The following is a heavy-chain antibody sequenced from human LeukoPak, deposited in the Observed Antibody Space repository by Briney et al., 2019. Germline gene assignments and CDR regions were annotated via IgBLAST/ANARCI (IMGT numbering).Heavy chain of an antibody. D-gene: IGHD7-27*01. V-gene: IGHV1-18*01. Sequence: ASVKVSCKASGYTFTSYGISWVRRAPGQGLEWMGWISAYNGNTDYAQKLQGRVTMTTDTSTSTAYMELRSLRSDDTAVYYCARLSGDWGDYYYYYMDVWGKGTTVTVSS. CDR3: ARLSGDWGDYYYYYMDV. CDR1: GYTFTSYG. CDR2: ISAYNGNT. J-gene: IGHJ6*03.